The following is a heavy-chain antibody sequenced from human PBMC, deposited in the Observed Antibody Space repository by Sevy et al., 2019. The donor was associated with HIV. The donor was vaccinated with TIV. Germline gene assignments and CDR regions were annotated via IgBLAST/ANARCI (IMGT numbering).Heavy chain of an antibody. Sequence: GGSLRLSCAASGFTFSSYSMNWVRQAPGKGLEWVSYISNISRTIYYADSVRGRFIISRDNAKNSLYLQMNSLRDEDTAVYYCATLFHYSSQFDCWGQGTLVTVSS. V-gene: IGHV3-48*02. J-gene: IGHJ4*02. CDR3: ATLFHYSSQFDC. CDR2: ISNISRTI. D-gene: IGHD4-4*01. CDR1: GFTFSSYS.